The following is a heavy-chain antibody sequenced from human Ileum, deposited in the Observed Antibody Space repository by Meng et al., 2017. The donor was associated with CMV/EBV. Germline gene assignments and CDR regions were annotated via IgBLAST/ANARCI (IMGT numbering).Heavy chain of an antibody. D-gene: IGHD1-26*01. CDR3: ARGPLGYFDY. V-gene: IGHV3-53*01. CDR1: RFTFDNYA. Sequence: GESLKISCVASRFTFDNYAVSWVRQAPGKGLEWVSVIYSGGSTYYADSVKGRFTISRDNSKNTLYLQMNSLRAEDTAVYYCARGPLGYFDYWGQGTLVTVSS. CDR2: IYSGGST. J-gene: IGHJ4*02.